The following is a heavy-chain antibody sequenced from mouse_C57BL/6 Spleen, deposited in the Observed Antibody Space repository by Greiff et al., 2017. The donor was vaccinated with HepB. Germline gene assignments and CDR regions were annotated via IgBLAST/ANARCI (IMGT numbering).Heavy chain of an antibody. CDR3: ARGSYDYSWFAY. J-gene: IGHJ3*01. CDR2: INPNNGGT. Sequence: EVQLQQSGPELVKPGASVKMSCKASGYTFTDYNMHWVKQSHGKSLEWIGYINPNNGGTSYNQKFKGKATLTVNKSSSTAYMELRSLTSEDSAVYYCARGSYDYSWFAYWGQGTLVTVSA. CDR1: GYTFTDYN. D-gene: IGHD2-4*01. V-gene: IGHV1-22*01.